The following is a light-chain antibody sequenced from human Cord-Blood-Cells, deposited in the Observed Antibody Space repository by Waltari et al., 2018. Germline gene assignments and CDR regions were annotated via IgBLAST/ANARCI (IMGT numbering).Light chain of an antibody. CDR2: GAS. CDR1: QSVSSN. V-gene: IGKV3-15*01. CDR3: QQYNNWPIT. Sequence: EIVMTQSPATLSVSPGERATLSCRASQSVSSNLAWYKQKPGQAPRLLIYGASTRATGIPARFSGRGSGTEFTLTISSLQSEDFAVYYCQQYNNWPITFGQGTRLEIK. J-gene: IGKJ5*01.